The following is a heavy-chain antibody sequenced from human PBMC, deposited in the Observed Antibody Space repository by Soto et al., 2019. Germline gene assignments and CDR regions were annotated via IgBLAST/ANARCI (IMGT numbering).Heavy chain of an antibody. CDR2: IKQDGSEK. Sequence: QPGGSLRLSCAASGFTFSSYWMSWVRQAPGKGLEWVANIKQDGSEKYYVDSVKGRFTISRDNAKNSLYLQMNSLRAEDTAVYYCARADVLLWFGEINWGQGTLVTVSS. CDR3: ARADVLLWFGEIN. J-gene: IGHJ4*02. D-gene: IGHD3-10*01. CDR1: GFTFSSYW. V-gene: IGHV3-7*03.